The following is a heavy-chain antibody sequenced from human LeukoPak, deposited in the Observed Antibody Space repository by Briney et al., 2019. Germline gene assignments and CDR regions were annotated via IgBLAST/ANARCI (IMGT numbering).Heavy chain of an antibody. V-gene: IGHV3-23*01. CDR2: ISGSGGGT. D-gene: IGHD2-15*01. Sequence: GGSLRLSCAASGFTFSTYAMSWVRQAPGKGLEWVSTISGSGGGTYFADSVKGRFTISRDNAKNTLYLQMNSLRAEDTAVYYCARGGGYCGGGRWYDTFPVDYWGQGTLVTVSS. CDR3: ARGGGYCGGGRWYDTFPVDY. CDR1: GFTFSTYA. J-gene: IGHJ4*02.